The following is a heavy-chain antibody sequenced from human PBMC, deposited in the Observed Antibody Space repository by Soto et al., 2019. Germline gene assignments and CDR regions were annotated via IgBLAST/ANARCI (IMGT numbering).Heavy chain of an antibody. J-gene: IGHJ5*02. CDR2: IYHTGSS. CDR3: GGRTSLASVQRCVGEISNHNWFDP. CDR1: NDSISNPIYY. V-gene: IGHV4-39*01. Sequence: SETLSLTCTVSNDSISNPIYYWGWIRQPPGKGLEWIGSIYHTGSSYYNPSLQGRVTISMDKSKNQFSLKLTSVTAADTAIYFCGGRTSLASVQRCVGEISNHNWFDPWSQGTLVTVAS. D-gene: IGHD3-10*01.